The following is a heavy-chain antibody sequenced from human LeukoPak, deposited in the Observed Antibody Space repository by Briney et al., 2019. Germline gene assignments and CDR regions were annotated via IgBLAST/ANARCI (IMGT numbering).Heavy chain of an antibody. CDR3: ARERITMVRGVIRSDAFDI. V-gene: IGHV4-4*07. CDR2: IYTSGST. Sequence: SETLSLTCTVSGGSISSYYWSWIRQPAGKGLEWIGRIYTSGSTNYNPSLKSRATMSVDTSKNQFSLKLSSVTAADTAVYYCARERITMVRGVIRSDAFDIWGQGTMVTVSS. D-gene: IGHD3-10*01. CDR1: GGSISSYY. J-gene: IGHJ3*02.